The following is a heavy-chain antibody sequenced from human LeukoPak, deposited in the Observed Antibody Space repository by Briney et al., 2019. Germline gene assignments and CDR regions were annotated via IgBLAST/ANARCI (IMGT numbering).Heavy chain of an antibody. V-gene: IGHV4-39*01. D-gene: IGHD2-2*01. CDR3: ARPSGYCSSTSCWRGYFDY. J-gene: IGHJ4*02. CDR2: IYYSGST. CDR1: GGSISSSSYY. Sequence: SETLSLTCTVSGGSISSSSYYWGWIRQPPGKGLEWIGSIYYSGSTYYNPSLKSRVTISVDTSKNQFSLKLSSVTAADTAVYYCARPSGYCSSTSCWRGYFDYWGQGTLVTVSS.